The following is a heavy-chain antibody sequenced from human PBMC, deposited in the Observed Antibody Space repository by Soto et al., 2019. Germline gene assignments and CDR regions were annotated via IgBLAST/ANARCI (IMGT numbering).Heavy chain of an antibody. V-gene: IGHV6-1*01. CDR1: GDSVSSNSAA. Sequence: HSQTLSLTCAISGDSVSSNSAAWNWIRQSPSRGLEWLGRTYYRSKWYNDYAVSVKSRITINPDTSKNQFSLQLNSVTPEDTAVYYCARVGGITGTTSLFVDVWGQGTTVTVSS. J-gene: IGHJ6*02. CDR2: TYYRSKWYN. CDR3: ARVGGITGTTSLFVDV. D-gene: IGHD1-7*01.